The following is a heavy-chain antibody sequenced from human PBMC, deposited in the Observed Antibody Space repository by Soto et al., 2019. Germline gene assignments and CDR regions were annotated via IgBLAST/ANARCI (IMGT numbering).Heavy chain of an antibody. CDR3: ARAPGRLLLGMGYYYYYYGMDV. CDR2: ISYDGSNK. J-gene: IGHJ6*02. V-gene: IGHV3-30-3*01. CDR1: GFTFSSYA. D-gene: IGHD2-2*01. Sequence: QVQLVESGGGVVQPGRSLRLSCAASGFTFSSYAMHWVRQAPGKGLEWVAVISYDGSNKYYADSVKGRFTISRDNSKNTVYLQMNSLRAEDTAVYYCARAPGRLLLGMGYYYYYYGMDVWGQGTTVTVSS.